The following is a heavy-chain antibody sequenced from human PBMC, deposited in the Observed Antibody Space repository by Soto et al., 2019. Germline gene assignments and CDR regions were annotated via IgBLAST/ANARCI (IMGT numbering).Heavy chain of an antibody. CDR3: AREDFGVVTPRGAFDI. CDR2: IYYSGST. Sequence: SETLSLTCTVSGGSISRYYWRWIRQPPGKGLEWIGYIYYSGSTNYNPSLKSRVTISVDTSKNQFSLKLSSVTAADTAVYYCAREDFGVVTPRGAFDIWGQGTMVTVSS. J-gene: IGHJ3*02. D-gene: IGHD3-3*01. CDR1: GGSISRYY. V-gene: IGHV4-59*01.